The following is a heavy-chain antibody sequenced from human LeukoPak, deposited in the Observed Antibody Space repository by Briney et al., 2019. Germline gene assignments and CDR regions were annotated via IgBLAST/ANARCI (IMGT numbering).Heavy chain of an antibody. D-gene: IGHD3-10*01. CDR1: GGSISSSSYY. J-gene: IGHJ5*02. V-gene: IGHV4-39*07. CDR2: IYYSGST. Sequence: SETLSLTCTVSGGSISSSSYYWGWIRQPPGKGLEWIGSIYYSGSTYYNPSLKSRVTISVDTSKNQFSLKLSSVTAADTAVYYCARDPTASYYGSGSYPNWFDPWGQGTLVTVSS. CDR3: ARDPTASYYGSGSYPNWFDP.